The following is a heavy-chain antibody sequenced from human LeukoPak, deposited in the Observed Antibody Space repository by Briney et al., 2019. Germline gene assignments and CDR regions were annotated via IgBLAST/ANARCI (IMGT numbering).Heavy chain of an antibody. J-gene: IGHJ4*02. CDR3: ARMSGSKGAGY. D-gene: IGHD1-26*01. CDR1: GFTFSNYS. Sequence: GGSLRLSCAASGFTFSNYSMNWVRQAPGKGLEWISYISNSSSARYYAGSVKGRFTISRANAKNLLYLQISSLTAEDTAVYYCARMSGSKGAGYWGQGTLVTVSS. V-gene: IGHV3-48*01. CDR2: ISNSSSAR.